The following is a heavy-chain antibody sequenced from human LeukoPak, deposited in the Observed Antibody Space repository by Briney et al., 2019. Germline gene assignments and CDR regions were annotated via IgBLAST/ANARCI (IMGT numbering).Heavy chain of an antibody. CDR3: AREYCSGGSCYPIFDY. CDR1: GGSFGGYY. D-gene: IGHD2-15*01. Sequence: SETLSLTCAVYGGSFGGYYWSWIRQPPGKGLEWIGEINHSGSTNYNPSLKSRATISVDTSKNQFSLKLSSVTAADTAVYYCAREYCSGGSCYPIFDYWGQGTLVTVSS. J-gene: IGHJ4*02. V-gene: IGHV4-34*01. CDR2: INHSGST.